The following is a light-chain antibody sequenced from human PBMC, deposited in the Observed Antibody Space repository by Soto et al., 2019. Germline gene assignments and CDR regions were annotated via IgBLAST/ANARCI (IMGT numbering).Light chain of an antibody. CDR3: QQYAPSPAIT. J-gene: IGKJ5*01. Sequence: EIVLTQSPGTLSLSPGERATLSCRASQSVSSNYLAWYQQKPGQAPRLLIYGASTRATGIPDRFSGSGSGTDFTLTISRLEPEDVAVYYCQQYAPSPAITFGQGTRLEIK. CDR2: GAS. CDR1: QSVSSNY. V-gene: IGKV3-20*01.